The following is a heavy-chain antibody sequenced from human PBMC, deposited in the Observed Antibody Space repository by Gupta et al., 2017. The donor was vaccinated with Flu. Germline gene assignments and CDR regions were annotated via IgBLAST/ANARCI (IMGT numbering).Heavy chain of an antibody. CDR3: ARGMDGGWFDP. J-gene: IGHJ5*02. D-gene: IGHD3/OR15-3a*01. Sequence: EWVGRIRSKANNYATAYAASVKGRFAISRDDSKNTAYLQMNSLRTEDTAVYYCARGMDGGWFDPWGQGTLVTVSS. V-gene: IGHV3-73*01. CDR2: IRSKANNYAT.